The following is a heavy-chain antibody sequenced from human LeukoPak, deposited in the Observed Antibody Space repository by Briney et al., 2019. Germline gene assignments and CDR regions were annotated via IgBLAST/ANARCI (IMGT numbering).Heavy chain of an antibody. CDR1: GFTFSNYW. V-gene: IGHV3-7*01. J-gene: IGHJ4*02. CDR3: ARADTAMARLPDSWFTFDY. Sequence: GGSLRLSCAASGFTFSNYWMSWVRQAPGKGLEWVANIKQDGSEKYYVDSVKGRFTISRDNAKNSLYLQMNSLRAEDTAVYYCARADTAMARLPDSWFTFDYWGQGTLVTVSS. CDR2: IKQDGSEK. D-gene: IGHD5-18*01.